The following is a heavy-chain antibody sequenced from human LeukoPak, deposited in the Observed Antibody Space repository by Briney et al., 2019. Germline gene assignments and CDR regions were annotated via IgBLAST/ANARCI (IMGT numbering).Heavy chain of an antibody. Sequence: PGGSLRLSCAASGFTFSSYGMHWVRQAPGKGLEWVAFIRYDGSNKYYADSVKGRFTISRDNSKNTLYLQMNSLRAEDTAVYYCAKDRTRLEYSSSSLDYWGQGTLVTVSS. V-gene: IGHV3-30*02. CDR3: AKDRTRLEYSSSSLDY. D-gene: IGHD6-6*01. CDR2: IRYDGSNK. J-gene: IGHJ4*02. CDR1: GFTFSSYG.